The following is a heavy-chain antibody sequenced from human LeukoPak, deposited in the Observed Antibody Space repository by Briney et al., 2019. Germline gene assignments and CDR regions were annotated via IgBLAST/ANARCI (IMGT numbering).Heavy chain of an antibody. CDR1: GGSISSYY. Sequence: PSETLSLTCTVSGGSISSYYWSWIRQPPGKGLEWIGYIYYSGSTNYNPSLKSRVTISVDTSKNQFSLKLSSVTAADTAVYYCARDRHYDGSGYYYGVAPRGFDYWGQGTLVTVSS. V-gene: IGHV4-59*01. CDR2: IYYSGST. CDR3: ARDRHYDGSGYYYGVAPRGFDY. D-gene: IGHD3-22*01. J-gene: IGHJ4*02.